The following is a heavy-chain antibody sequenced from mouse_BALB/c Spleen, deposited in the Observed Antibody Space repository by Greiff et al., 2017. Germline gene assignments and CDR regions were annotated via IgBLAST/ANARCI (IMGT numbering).Heavy chain of an antibody. J-gene: IGHJ4*01. CDR1: GYTFTSYW. Sequence: QVQLQQPGAELVKPGASVKLSCKASGYTFTSYWMHWVKQRPGQGLEWIGEIDPSDSYTNYNQKFKGKATLTVDKSSSTAYMQLSSLTSEDSAVYYCARRDYYGSGAMDYWGQGTSVTVSS. D-gene: IGHD1-1*01. V-gene: IGHV1-69*02. CDR2: IDPSDSYT. CDR3: ARRDYYGSGAMDY.